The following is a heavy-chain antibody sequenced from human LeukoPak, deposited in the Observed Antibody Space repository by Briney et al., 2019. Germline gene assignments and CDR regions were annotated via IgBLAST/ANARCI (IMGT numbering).Heavy chain of an antibody. Sequence: PGGSLRLSCAASGFTFSDYYMSWIRQAAGEGLEWVSYISSRGRTIYYGGSVKGRCTISRDNAKNSLYLQMNSLRAEDPAVYYCAPDPGLDSSGYYPWGQGTLVTVSS. CDR3: APDPGLDSSGYYP. J-gene: IGHJ5*02. CDR1: GFTFSDYY. D-gene: IGHD3-22*01. CDR2: ISSRGRTI. V-gene: IGHV3-11*01.